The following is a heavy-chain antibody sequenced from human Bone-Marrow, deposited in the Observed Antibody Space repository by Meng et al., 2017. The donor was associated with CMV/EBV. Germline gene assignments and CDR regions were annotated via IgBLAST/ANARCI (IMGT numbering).Heavy chain of an antibody. CDR1: GGSISSSGDD. CDR3: ARHAHSHHYEY. J-gene: IGHJ4*02. Sequence: TVSGGSISSSGDDGGWVRQPPGKVLEWIGSIYYSGSTYYNPSLTSRVTISTDTSKNQFSLKLSSVTAADTAVYYCARHAHSHHYEYWGQGTLVTVSS. D-gene: IGHD5-18*01. V-gene: IGHV4-39*01. CDR2: IYYSGST.